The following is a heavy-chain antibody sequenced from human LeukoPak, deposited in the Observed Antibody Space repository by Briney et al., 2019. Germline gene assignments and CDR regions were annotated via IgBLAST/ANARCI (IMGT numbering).Heavy chain of an antibody. CDR3: ARAPYYYDSSGPAGY. Sequence: PSETLSLTCAVYGGSFSGYYWSWIRQPPGKGPEWIGEINHSGSANYNPSLKSRVTISVDTSKNQFSLKLSSVTAADTAVYYCARAPYYYDSSGPAGYWGQGTLVTVSS. J-gene: IGHJ4*02. CDR1: GGSFSGYY. V-gene: IGHV4-34*01. D-gene: IGHD3-22*01. CDR2: INHSGSA.